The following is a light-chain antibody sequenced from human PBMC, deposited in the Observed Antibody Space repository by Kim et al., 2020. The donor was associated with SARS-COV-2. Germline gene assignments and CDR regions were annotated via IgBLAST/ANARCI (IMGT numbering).Light chain of an antibody. CDR1: QDIGKF. CDR2: DAS. Sequence: SVGDRGPITCQSSQDIGKFLNWYQQKPGKAPKLLLFDASNLDTGVPSRFSGSGSGTDFTLIIRSLQPEDIATYYCQQYHNFRPLTFGQGTRLELK. V-gene: IGKV1-33*01. CDR3: QQYHNFRPLT. J-gene: IGKJ5*01.